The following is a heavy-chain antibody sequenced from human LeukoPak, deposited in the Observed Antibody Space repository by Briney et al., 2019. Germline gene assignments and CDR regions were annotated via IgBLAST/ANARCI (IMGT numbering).Heavy chain of an antibody. CDR1: GFTFSNAW. D-gene: IGHD2-21*01. V-gene: IGHV3-15*01. Sequence: PGGSLRLSCAASGFTFSNAWMSWVRQAPGKGLEWVGRIKSNIDGGTTDYAALVKGRFTISRDDSKNTLYLQMNSLKTEYTAGCYCTRVSGYCYVYHYHYMDVWGKGTTVTVSS. CDR2: IKSNIDGGTT. J-gene: IGHJ6*03. CDR3: TRVSGYCYVYHYHYMDV.